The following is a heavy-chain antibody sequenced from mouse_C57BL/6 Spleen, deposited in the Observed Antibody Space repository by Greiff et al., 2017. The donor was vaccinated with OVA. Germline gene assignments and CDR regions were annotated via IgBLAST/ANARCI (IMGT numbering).Heavy chain of an antibody. D-gene: IGHD1-1*01. CDR2: INPNNGGT. CDR1: GYTFTDYN. CDR3: ARADYGSSYVFAY. V-gene: IGHV1-22*01. J-gene: IGHJ3*01. Sequence: EVQLQQSGPELVKPGASVKMSCKASGYTFTDYNMHWVKQSHGKSLEWIGYINPNNGGTSYNQKFKGKATLTVNKSSSTAYMELRSLTSEDSAVYYCARADYGSSYVFAYWGQGTLVTVSA.